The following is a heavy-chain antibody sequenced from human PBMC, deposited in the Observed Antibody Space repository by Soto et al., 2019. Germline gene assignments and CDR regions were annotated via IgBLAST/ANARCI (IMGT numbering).Heavy chain of an antibody. CDR2: ISYDGSRT. Sequence: GGSLRLSCAASGFPFSSYDMHCVRQAPGKGLAWVALISYDGSRTSYSDSVKGRFTISRDNSKNMLFLQMDNLRADDTAVYYCPKEQAFEQLWVFDSWGQGTLVTVSS. CDR1: GFPFSSYD. CDR3: PKEQAFEQLWVFDS. J-gene: IGHJ5*01. V-gene: IGHV3-30*18. D-gene: IGHD5-18*01.